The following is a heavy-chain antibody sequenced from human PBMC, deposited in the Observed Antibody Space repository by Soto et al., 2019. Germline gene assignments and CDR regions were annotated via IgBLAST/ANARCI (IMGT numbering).Heavy chain of an antibody. D-gene: IGHD6-13*01. CDR1: GFTFSNYA. Sequence: GGSLRLSCAASGFTFSNYAMSWVRQAPGKGLEWVSIISGGGGTTYYADSVKGRFTISRDNSKNTVHLQINSLRVEDTAVYYFAIQAGYSRDPFDYWGQGTLLTVCS. J-gene: IGHJ4*02. CDR3: AIQAGYSRDPFDY. CDR2: ISGGGGTT. V-gene: IGHV3-23*01.